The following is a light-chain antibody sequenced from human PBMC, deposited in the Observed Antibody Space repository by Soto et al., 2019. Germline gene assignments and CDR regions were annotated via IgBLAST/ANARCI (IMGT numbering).Light chain of an antibody. V-gene: IGLV1-44*01. J-gene: IGLJ1*01. CDR2: NTN. CDR1: GSNIGSNP. CDR3: ASWEDSLNVYV. Sequence: QSVPTQPPSASGAPGQRVTIPCSGSGSNIGSNPVTWYQQLPRTAPKLLIYNTNQRPSGVPERFSASRSGTSASLAISGLQSEDEADYFCASWEDSLNVYVLGTGTKVTVL.